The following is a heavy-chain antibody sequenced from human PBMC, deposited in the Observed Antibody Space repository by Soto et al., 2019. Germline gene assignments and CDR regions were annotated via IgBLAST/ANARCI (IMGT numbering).Heavy chain of an antibody. J-gene: IGHJ6*02. CDR1: GFTFRSSA. V-gene: IGHV1-58*01. CDR2: LVVGTGNT. D-gene: IGHD2-15*01. Sequence: SVKVSCKTSGFTFRSSAVQWVRQARGRRLEWIGWLVVGTGNTNYAQKFQQRVTISSDRSTNTVSMELSSLTSEDTAVYYCATGAYCSGGSCSDYYYYYYGMDLWGQGTTVTVSS. CDR3: ATGAYCSGGSCSDYYYYYYGMDL.